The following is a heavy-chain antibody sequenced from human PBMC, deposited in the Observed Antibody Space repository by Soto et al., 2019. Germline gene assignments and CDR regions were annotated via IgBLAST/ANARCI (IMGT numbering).Heavy chain of an antibody. CDR2: IWYDGSNK. J-gene: IGHJ6*03. CDR1: GFTFSSYG. D-gene: IGHD5-12*01. CDR3: ARSPRDDVATIWGTYYYMDV. V-gene: IGHV3-33*01. Sequence: GGSLRLSCAASGFTFSSYGMHWVRQAPGKGLEWVAVIWYDGSNKYYADSVKGRFTISRDNSKNTLYLQMNSLRAEDTAVYYCARSPRDDVATIWGTYYYMDVWGKGTTVTVSS.